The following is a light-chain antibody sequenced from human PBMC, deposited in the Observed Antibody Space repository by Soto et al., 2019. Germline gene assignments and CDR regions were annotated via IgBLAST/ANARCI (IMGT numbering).Light chain of an antibody. CDR1: QGISSY. J-gene: IGKJ5*01. CDR2: GAS. V-gene: IGKV1-9*01. CDR3: QQLNAYPLT. Sequence: DIQLTQSPSFLSASVGDRVTITCRASQGISSYLAWFQQKPGRAPNLLIYGASTLQSGVPSRFSGSGSGTDFTLTISNLQPEDFATYYCQQLNAYPLTFGQGKRREIK.